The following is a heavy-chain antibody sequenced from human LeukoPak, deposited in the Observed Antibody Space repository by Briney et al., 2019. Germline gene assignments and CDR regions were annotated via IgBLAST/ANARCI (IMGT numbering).Heavy chain of an antibody. CDR2: ITWNGGST. CDR1: GFTFDDYG. D-gene: IGHD1-26*01. Sequence: GGSLRLSCAASGFTFDDYGISWVRQAPGKGLEWVSGITWNGGSTGYTDSVKGRFTIPRDNAKNSVYLQMNSLRAEDTALYHCVRVDNSGSYRGRFDLWGQGTLVTVSS. J-gene: IGHJ5*02. V-gene: IGHV3-20*01. CDR3: VRVDNSGSYRGRFDL.